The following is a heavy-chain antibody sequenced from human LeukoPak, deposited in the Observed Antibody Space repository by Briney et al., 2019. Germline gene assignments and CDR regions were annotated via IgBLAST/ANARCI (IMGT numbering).Heavy chain of an antibody. D-gene: IGHD3-3*01. CDR1: GGSISSDGYC. CDR2: ICSSGST. V-gene: IGHV4-61*02. J-gene: IGHJ3*02. Sequence: PSQTLSLTCTVSGGSISSDGYCWTWIRQPAGKGLEWIGRICSSGSTNYNPSLKSRVTISVDTSKNQFSLELSSVTAADTAVYYCARVRYDFWSGYPGAFDIWGQGTMVTVSS. CDR3: ARVRYDFWSGYPGAFDI.